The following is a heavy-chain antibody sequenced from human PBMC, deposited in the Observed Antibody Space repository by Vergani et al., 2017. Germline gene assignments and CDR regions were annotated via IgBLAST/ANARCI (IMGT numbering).Heavy chain of an antibody. Sequence: QVQLVQSGAEVKKPGASVKVSCKASGGTFSSYAISWVRQAPGQGLEWMGRIIPIFGTANYAQKFQGRVTITADESTSTAYMELSSLRSEDTAVYYCARDTRKGFGELLPDYWGQGTLVTVSS. CDR1: GGTFSSYA. V-gene: IGHV1-69*18. CDR2: IIPIFGTA. J-gene: IGHJ4*02. CDR3: ARDTRKGFGELLPDY. D-gene: IGHD3-10*01.